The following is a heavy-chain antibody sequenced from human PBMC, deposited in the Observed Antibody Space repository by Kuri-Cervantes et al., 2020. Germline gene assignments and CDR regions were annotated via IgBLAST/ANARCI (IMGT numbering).Heavy chain of an antibody. V-gene: IGHV3-48*04. Sequence: GGSLRLSCAASGFTFSSYSMNWVRQAPGKGLEWVSYISSSGSTIYYADSVKGRFIISRDNAKKSLYLQMNSLRAEDTALYYCARGPSQAAADWYFDLWGRGTLVTVSS. CDR3: ARGPSQAAADWYFDL. J-gene: IGHJ2*01. CDR1: GFTFSSYS. CDR2: ISSSGSTI. D-gene: IGHD6-13*01.